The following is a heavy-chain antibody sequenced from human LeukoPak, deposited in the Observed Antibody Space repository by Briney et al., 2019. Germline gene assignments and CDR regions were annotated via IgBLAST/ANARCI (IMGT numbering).Heavy chain of an antibody. CDR2: ISAYNGNT. D-gene: IGHD4-23*01. CDR3: ARGVDGGNSDWFDP. Sequence: ASVKVPCKPSGYTFTNYGISWVRQAPGQGLEWVGYISAYNGNTNYAQKLQGRVTMTTDTSTSTAYMELRSLRSDDAAVYYCARGVDGGNSDWFDPWGQGTLVTVSS. V-gene: IGHV1-18*01. J-gene: IGHJ5*02. CDR1: GYTFTNYG.